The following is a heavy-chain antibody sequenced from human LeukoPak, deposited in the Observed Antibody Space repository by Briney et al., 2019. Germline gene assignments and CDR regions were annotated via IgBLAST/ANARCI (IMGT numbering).Heavy chain of an antibody. CDR2: ISSSGNTI. CDR1: GFTLSDWY. D-gene: IGHD2-2*01. V-gene: IGHV3-11*01. J-gene: IGHJ4*02. Sequence: GGSLRLSCAVSGFTLSDWYMSWIRQAPGKGLEWVSFISSSGNTIYYADSVKGRFTIPRDHANNSLFLQMNSLRAEDTAVYYCARDRQVPAVVDYWGQGTLVAVSP. CDR3: ARDRQVPAVVDY.